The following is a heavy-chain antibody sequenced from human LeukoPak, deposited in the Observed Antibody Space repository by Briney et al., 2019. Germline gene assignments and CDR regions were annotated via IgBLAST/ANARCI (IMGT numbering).Heavy chain of an antibody. J-gene: IGHJ4*02. V-gene: IGHV2-70*04. CDR2: IDWDDDK. D-gene: IGHD1-26*01. CDR1: GFSLSTGGMR. Sequence: SGPALVKPTQTLRLTCTFSGFSLSTGGMRVIWIRQPPGKALEWLARIDWDDDKFYSTSLKTRLTISKDTSKNQVVLTMTNMDPVDTATYYCARMARGSLIDYWGQGTLVTVSS. CDR3: ARMARGSLIDY.